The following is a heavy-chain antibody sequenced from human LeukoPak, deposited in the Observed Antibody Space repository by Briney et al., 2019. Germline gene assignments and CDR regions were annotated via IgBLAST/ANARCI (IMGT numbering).Heavy chain of an antibody. CDR2: IYYSGST. V-gene: IGHV4-59*08. J-gene: IGHJ5*02. Sequence: PSETLSLTCAVYGGSFSGYYWSWIRQPPGKGLEWIGYIYYSGSTNYNPSLKSRVTISVDTSKNQFSLKLSSVTAADTAVYYCASYVTTHSPFDPWGQGTLVTVSS. CDR1: GGSFSGYY. CDR3: ASYVTTHSPFDP. D-gene: IGHD4-11*01.